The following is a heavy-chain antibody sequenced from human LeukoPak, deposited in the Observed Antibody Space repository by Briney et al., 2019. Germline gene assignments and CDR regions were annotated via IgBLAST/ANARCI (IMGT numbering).Heavy chain of an antibody. CDR3: ARRRAVAFDY. J-gene: IGHJ4*02. V-gene: IGHV3-7*01. Sequence: GGSLRLSCAGYGFTFSSYWTSWVRQAPGKGLEWVANINQDGSEKYYVDSVKGRFTISRDNAKNSLYLQMNSLRVEDTAVYYCARRRAVAFDYWGQGTLVTVSS. CDR2: INQDGSEK. CDR1: GFTFSSYW. D-gene: IGHD6-19*01.